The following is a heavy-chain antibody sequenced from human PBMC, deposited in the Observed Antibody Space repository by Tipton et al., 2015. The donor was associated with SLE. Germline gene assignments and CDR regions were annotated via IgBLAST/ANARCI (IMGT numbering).Heavy chain of an antibody. D-gene: IGHD1-14*01. CDR2: FHNGSGIT. Sequence: TLSLTCTVSGGSISSGSYYWSWIRQPAGQGLEWIGRFHNGSGITNTNPSLKSRVSMSVDTAKNQCSLKLTSVSAADTAVYYCARNVNTTMDVWGQGTTVTVSS. CDR3: ARNVNTTMDV. V-gene: IGHV4-61*02. J-gene: IGHJ6*02. CDR1: GGSISSGSYY.